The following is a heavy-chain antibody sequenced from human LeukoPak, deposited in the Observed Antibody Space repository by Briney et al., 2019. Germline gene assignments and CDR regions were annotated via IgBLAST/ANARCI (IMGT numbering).Heavy chain of an antibody. J-gene: IGHJ4*02. CDR2: ISYDGSNK. Sequence: PGRSLRLSCAASGFTFSSYAMHWVRQAPGKGLEWVAVISYDGSNKYYADSVKGRFTISRDNSKNTLYLQMNSLRAEDTAVYYCARDNGAADYWGQGTLVTVSS. D-gene: IGHD1-26*01. V-gene: IGHV3-30-3*01. CDR1: GFTFSSYA. CDR3: ARDNGAADY.